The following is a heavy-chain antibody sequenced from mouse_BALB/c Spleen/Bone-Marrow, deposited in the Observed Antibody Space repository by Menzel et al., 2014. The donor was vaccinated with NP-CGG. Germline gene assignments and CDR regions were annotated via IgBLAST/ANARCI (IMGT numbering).Heavy chain of an antibody. CDR1: GYTFTDNW. Sequence: QVQLKESGAELGMPGASVKMSCKASGYTFTDNWIYWVKQRPGQGLEWIGAIDTSDSYTNFNQKVMGKASLTVDACSSTAYMQVSSLTSDDSAGYYCARGGHDFSLDYWGQGTSVTVSS. CDR2: IDTSDSYT. D-gene: IGHD2-4*01. V-gene: IGHV1-69*01. CDR3: ARGGHDFSLDY. J-gene: IGHJ4*01.